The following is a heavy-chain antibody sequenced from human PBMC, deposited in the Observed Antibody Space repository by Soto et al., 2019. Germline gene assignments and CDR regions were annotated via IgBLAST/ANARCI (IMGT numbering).Heavy chain of an antibody. CDR2: ISYDGSNK. J-gene: IGHJ6*02. V-gene: IGHV3-30*18. CDR1: GFTFSSYG. CDR3: AKAGYRSSWYLYYYYGMDV. D-gene: IGHD6-13*01. Sequence: QVQLVESGGGVVQPGRSLRLSCAASGFTFSSYGMHWVRQAPGKGLEWVAVISYDGSNKYYADSVKGRFTISRDNSKNTLYLHMNSLRAEDTAVYYCAKAGYRSSWYLYYYYGMDVWGQGTTVTVSS.